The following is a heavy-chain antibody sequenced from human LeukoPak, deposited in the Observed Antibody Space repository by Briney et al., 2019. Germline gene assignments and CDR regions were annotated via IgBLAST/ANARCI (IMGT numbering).Heavy chain of an antibody. J-gene: IGHJ4*02. CDR3: ARGKIGYYYGDSDGF. CDR1: GFTFSSFD. CDR2: ISTMSSTK. D-gene: IGHD4-17*01. V-gene: IGHV3-48*02. Sequence: PGGSLRLSCAVSGFTFSSFDTNWVRQAPGKGLEWVSYISTMSSTKYYADSVKGRFTISRDNAQNSLYLQMNSLRDEDTAVYYCARGKIGYYYGDSDGFWGQGTLVTVSS.